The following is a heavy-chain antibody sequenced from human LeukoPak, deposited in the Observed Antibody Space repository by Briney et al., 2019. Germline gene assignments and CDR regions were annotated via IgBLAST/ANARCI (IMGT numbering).Heavy chain of an antibody. D-gene: IGHD3-16*01. Sequence: GASVKASCKASGYTFTSYGISWVRQAPGQGLEWMGWISAYNGNTNYAQKLQGRVTMTTDTSTSTAYMELRSLRSDDTAVYYCARDKDYIWGSSPKFDYWGQGTLVTVPS. CDR3: ARDKDYIWGSSPKFDY. CDR1: GYTFTSYG. J-gene: IGHJ4*02. V-gene: IGHV1-18*01. CDR2: ISAYNGNT.